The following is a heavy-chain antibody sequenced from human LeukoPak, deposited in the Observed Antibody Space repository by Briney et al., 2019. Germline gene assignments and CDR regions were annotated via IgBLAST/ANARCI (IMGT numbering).Heavy chain of an antibody. CDR2: IYYSGST. CDR1: GGSISSSSYY. D-gene: IGHD1-1*01. CDR3: ARHQEANWNDVVPFDY. V-gene: IGHV4-39*01. J-gene: IGHJ4*02. Sequence: TSETLSLTCTVSGGSISSSSYYWGWIRQPPGKGLEWIGSIYYSGSTYYNPSLKSRVTISVDTSKNQFSLKLSSVTAADTAVYYCARHQEANWNDVVPFDYWGQGTLVTVSS.